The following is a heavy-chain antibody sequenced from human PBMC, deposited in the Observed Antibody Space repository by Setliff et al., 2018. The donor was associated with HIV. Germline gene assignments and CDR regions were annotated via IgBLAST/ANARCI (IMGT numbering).Heavy chain of an antibody. J-gene: IGHJ6*03. CDR1: GGSMRDYF. Sequence: PSETLSLTCTVSGGSMRDYFWTWIRQPPGKTLEWIGHIFFTGTTTYNPALRSRVTMSVDTSKTRFSLHLSSVTAADTAVYFCVRADNNGRFHHYMDVWGKGTTVTVSS. V-gene: IGHV4-59*01. CDR2: IFFTGTT. CDR3: VRADNNGRFHHYMDV. D-gene: IGHD1-1*01.